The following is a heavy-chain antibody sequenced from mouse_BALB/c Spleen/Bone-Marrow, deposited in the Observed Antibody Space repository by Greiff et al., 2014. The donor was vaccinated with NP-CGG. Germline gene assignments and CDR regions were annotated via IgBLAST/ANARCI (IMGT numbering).Heavy chain of an antibody. J-gene: IGHJ1*01. CDR1: GYTFSSYW. Sequence: QVHVKQSGAELMKPGASVKISCKATGYTFSSYWIEWVKQRPGHGLEWIGEILPGSGSTNYNEKFKGKATFTADTSSNTAYMQPSSLTAEDSAVYYGAGGGVRGGYWYFDVWGAGTTVTVSS. CDR3: AGGGVRGGYWYFDV. V-gene: IGHV1-9*01. CDR2: ILPGSGST.